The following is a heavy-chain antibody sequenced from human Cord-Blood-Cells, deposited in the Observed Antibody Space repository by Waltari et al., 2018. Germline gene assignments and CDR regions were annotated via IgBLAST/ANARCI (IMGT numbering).Heavy chain of an antibody. J-gene: IGHJ1*01. CDR3: ATHLPIVVVPAAEYFQH. V-gene: IGHV1-24*01. Sequence: QVQLVQSGAEVKKPGASVKVSCKVSGYTLTELSMHWVRQAPGKGLEWMGGCDPEDGEKSYAQKFQGRVTMTEDTSTDTAYMELSSLRSEDTAVYYCATHLPIVVVPAAEYFQHWGQGTLVTVSS. CDR1: GYTLTELS. D-gene: IGHD2-2*01. CDR2: CDPEDGEK.